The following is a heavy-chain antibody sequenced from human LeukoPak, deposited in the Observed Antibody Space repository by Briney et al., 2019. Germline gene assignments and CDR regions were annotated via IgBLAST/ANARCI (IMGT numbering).Heavy chain of an antibody. D-gene: IGHD1-1*01. J-gene: IGHJ6*02. CDR2: IYYSGST. CDR3: ARGFSVWTGYYYYYGMDV. Sequence: KPSETLSLTCSVSGGSLSNYYWSWIRQPPGMGLEWIGNIYYSGSTDYNPSLKSPVTMSVDTSKNQFSLKMSSVTAADTAVYYCARGFSVWTGYYYYYGMDVWGLGTTVTVSS. V-gene: IGHV4-59*01. CDR1: GGSLSNYY.